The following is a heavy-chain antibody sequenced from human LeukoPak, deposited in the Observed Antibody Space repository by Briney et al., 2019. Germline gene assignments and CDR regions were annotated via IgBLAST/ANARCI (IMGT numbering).Heavy chain of an antibody. CDR2: IKQDGSEK. J-gene: IGHJ3*02. V-gene: IGHV3-7*01. Sequence: GGSLRLPCAASGFTFSSYWMSWVRQAPGKGLEWVANIKQDGSEKYYVDSVKGRFTISRDNAKNSLYLQMNSLRAEDTAVYYCAALPVGAHWPDAFDIWGQGTMVTVSS. D-gene: IGHD1-26*01. CDR3: AALPVGAHWPDAFDI. CDR1: GFTFSSYW.